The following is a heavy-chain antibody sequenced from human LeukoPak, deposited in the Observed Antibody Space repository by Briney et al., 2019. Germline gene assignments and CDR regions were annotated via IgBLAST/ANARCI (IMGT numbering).Heavy chain of an antibody. J-gene: IGHJ4*02. CDR3: ARDRARYSSSCLD. V-gene: IGHV1-69*04. CDR1: GGTFSSYA. Sequence: SVKVSCKASGGTFSSYAISWVRQAPGQGLEWMGRIIPILGIANYAQKFQGRVTITADKSTSTAYMELSSLRSEDTAVYYCARDRARYSSSCLDWGQGTLVTVSS. D-gene: IGHD6-6*01. CDR2: IIPILGIA.